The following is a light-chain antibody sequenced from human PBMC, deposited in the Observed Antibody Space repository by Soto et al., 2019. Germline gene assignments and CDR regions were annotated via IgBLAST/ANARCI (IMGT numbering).Light chain of an antibody. Sequence: EIVMTQSPATLSVSPVERATLSCSASQSVSSNLAWYQQKPGQAPRLLIYGASTRATGLPARFSGSGSGTDFTLTISSLQSEDFAVYYCQQYNTWPPITFGQGTRREIK. CDR2: GAS. CDR1: QSVSSN. CDR3: QQYNTWPPIT. V-gene: IGKV3-15*01. J-gene: IGKJ5*01.